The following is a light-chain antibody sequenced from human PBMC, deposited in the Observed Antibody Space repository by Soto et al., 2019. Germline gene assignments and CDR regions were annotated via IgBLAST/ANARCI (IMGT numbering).Light chain of an antibody. Sequence: DIQMTQSPSSLSASVGDRVTITCRASQSISSYLNWYQQKPGKAPKLLIYAASSLQSGVPSRFSGSGSGTDFTLTISSLQPEDFATYYCHKYNSAPLAFGGGTKVDIK. CDR2: AAS. CDR1: QSISSY. CDR3: HKYNSAPLA. V-gene: IGKV1-39*01. J-gene: IGKJ4*01.